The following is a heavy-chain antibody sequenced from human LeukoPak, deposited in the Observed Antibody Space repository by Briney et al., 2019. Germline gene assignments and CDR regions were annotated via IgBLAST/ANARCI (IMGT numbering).Heavy chain of an antibody. J-gene: IGHJ4*02. V-gene: IGHV4-38-2*02. CDR2: IYHSGST. D-gene: IGHD3-10*01. CDR1: GYSISSGYY. CDR3: ARGQTNRLLWVGESLSNINPFDY. Sequence: SETLSLTCIVSGYSISSGYYWGWIRQPPGKGLEWIGSIYHSGSTYYNPSLKSRVTISVDTSKNQFSLKLSSVTAADTAVYYCARGQTNRLLWVGESLSNINPFDYWGQGTLVTVSS.